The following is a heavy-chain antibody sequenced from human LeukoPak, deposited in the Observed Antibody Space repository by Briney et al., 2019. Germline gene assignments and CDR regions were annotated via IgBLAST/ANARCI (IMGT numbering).Heavy chain of an antibody. D-gene: IGHD3-10*01. CDR3: ARVRGVITSFDY. Sequence: GASVKVSCKASGYTFTSYYMHWVRQAPGQRLEWMGWINAGNGNTKYSQKFQGRVTITRDTSASTAYMELSSLRSEDTAVYYCARVRGVITSFDYWGQGTLVTVSS. V-gene: IGHV1-3*01. CDR2: INAGNGNT. J-gene: IGHJ4*02. CDR1: GYTFTSYY.